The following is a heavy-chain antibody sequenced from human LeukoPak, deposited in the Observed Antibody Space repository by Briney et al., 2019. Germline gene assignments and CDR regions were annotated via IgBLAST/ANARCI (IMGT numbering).Heavy chain of an antibody. Sequence: PSETLSLTCTVSGGSISSYYWSWIRQPPGKGLEWIGYIYYSGSANYNPSLKSRVTISVDTSKNQFSLKLSSVTAADTAVYYCARTLTGTTLFDYWGQGTLVTVSS. D-gene: IGHD1-7*01. V-gene: IGHV4-59*01. CDR2: IYYSGSA. CDR1: GGSISSYY. J-gene: IGHJ4*02. CDR3: ARTLTGTTLFDY.